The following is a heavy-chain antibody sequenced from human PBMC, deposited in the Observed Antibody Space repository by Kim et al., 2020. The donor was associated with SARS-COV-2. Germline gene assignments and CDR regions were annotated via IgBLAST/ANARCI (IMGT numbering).Heavy chain of an antibody. Sequence: GGSLRLSCEASKFKFSPYGINWVRQAPGKGLEWISYISSSSKTIFYADSVKGRFTISRDNAKNSMFLQMNSLRDEDTAIYYCAREVAVGTSLGLDYWGRGTLVTVSS. CDR1: KFKFSPYG. CDR2: ISSSSKTI. J-gene: IGHJ4*02. CDR3: AREVAVGTSLGLDY. D-gene: IGHD1-1*01. V-gene: IGHV3-48*02.